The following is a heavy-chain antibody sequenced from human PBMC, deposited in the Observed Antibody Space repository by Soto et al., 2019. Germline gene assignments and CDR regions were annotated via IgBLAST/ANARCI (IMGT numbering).Heavy chain of an antibody. Sequence: SETLSLTCTVSGGSISSSSYYWGWIRQPPGKGLEWIGSIYYSGSTYYNPSLKSGVTISVDTSKNQFSLKLSSVTAADTAVYYCARHGKASGYDLWVADWGQGTLVTVSS. J-gene: IGHJ4*02. CDR2: IYYSGST. D-gene: IGHD5-12*01. V-gene: IGHV4-39*01. CDR3: ARHGKASGYDLWVAD. CDR1: GGSISSSSYY.